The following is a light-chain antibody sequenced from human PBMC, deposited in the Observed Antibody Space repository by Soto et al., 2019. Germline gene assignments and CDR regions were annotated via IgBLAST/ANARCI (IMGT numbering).Light chain of an antibody. Sequence: QSVLTQPPSASGTPGQRVTISCSGSRSNIGSNNVYWYQQLPGTAPKLLIYSNDKRPSGVPDRFSGSKSGTSASLAITLLQSEDEADYYCAAWDDSLNGVYVFGPGTKLTVL. CDR3: AAWDDSLNGVYV. V-gene: IGLV1-44*01. CDR1: RSNIGSNN. CDR2: SND. J-gene: IGLJ1*01.